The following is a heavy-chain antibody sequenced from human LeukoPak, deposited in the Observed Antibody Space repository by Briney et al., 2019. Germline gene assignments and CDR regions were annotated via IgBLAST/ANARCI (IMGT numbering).Heavy chain of an antibody. CDR2: ISSSSYI. CDR1: GFTFSSYA. J-gene: IGHJ4*02. CDR3: ARDRPYDSSGYYYRFDY. D-gene: IGHD3-22*01. V-gene: IGHV3-21*01. Sequence: GGSLRLSCAASGFTFSSYAMSWVRQAPGKGLEWVSSISSSSYIYYADSVKGRFTISRDNAKNSLYLQMNSLRAEDTAVYYCARDRPYDSSGYYYRFDYWGQGTLVTVSS.